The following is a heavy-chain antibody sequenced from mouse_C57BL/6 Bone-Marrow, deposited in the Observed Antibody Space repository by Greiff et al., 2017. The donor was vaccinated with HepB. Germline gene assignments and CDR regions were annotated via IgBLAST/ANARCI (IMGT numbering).Heavy chain of an antibody. Sequence: EVQLKQSGAELVRPGASVKLSCTASGFNIKDDYMHWVKQRPEQGLEWIGWIDPENGDTEYASKFQGKATITADTSSNTAYLQLSSLTSEDTAVYYCTTSGYDYSWFAYWGQGTLVTVSA. CDR3: TTSGYDYSWFAY. D-gene: IGHD2-4*01. V-gene: IGHV14-4*01. CDR1: GFNIKDDY. CDR2: IDPENGDT. J-gene: IGHJ3*01.